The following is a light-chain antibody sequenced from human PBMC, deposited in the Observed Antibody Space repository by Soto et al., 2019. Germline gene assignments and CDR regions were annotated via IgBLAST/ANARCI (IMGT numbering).Light chain of an antibody. CDR1: QTVNSN. J-gene: IGKJ5*01. V-gene: IGKV3-15*01. CDR2: GAS. CDR3: HQYNNWPIT. Sequence: EIVMTQSPATLSVSPGEGATLSCRASQTVNSNLAWYQQKPGQAPRLLISGASTRATGIPARFSGSGSGTEFTLTISSLQSEDFAVYYCHQYNNWPITFGQGTRLEIK.